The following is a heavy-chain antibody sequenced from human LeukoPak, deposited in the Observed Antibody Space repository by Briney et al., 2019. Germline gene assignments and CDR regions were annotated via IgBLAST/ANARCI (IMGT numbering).Heavy chain of an antibody. CDR1: GFTFSSYG. CDR2: ISGSGGST. J-gene: IGHJ4*02. D-gene: IGHD4-17*01. V-gene: IGHV3-23*01. CDR3: AKRGNGDLFDY. Sequence: GGTLRLSCAASGFTFSSYGMSWVRQAPGKGLEWVPAISGSGGSTYYADSVKGRFTISRDNSKNTLYLQMNSLRAEDTAVYYCAKRGNGDLFDYWGQGTLVTVSS.